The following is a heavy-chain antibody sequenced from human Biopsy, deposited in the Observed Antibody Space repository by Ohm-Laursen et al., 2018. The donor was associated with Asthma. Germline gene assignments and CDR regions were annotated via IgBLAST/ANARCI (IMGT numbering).Heavy chain of an antibody. V-gene: IGHV4-30-4*01. D-gene: IGHD3-16*01. J-gene: IGHJ4*02. CDR3: ARRGGVRRYFDY. Sequence: SQTLSLTCIVSGGSISSGAYYWSWVRQPPGKGLEWIGYIYYIGSTYYNPSLKSRVAISLDTSKNQFSLKLNSVTAADTAVYFCARRGGVRRYFDYWGQGTLVTVSS. CDR1: GGSISSGAYY. CDR2: IYYIGST.